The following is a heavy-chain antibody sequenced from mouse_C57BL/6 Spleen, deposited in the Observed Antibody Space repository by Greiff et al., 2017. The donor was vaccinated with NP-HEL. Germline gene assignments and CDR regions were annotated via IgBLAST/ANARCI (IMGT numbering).Heavy chain of an antibody. CDR3: TKTAQATYWFAY. D-gene: IGHD3-2*02. V-gene: IGHV14-4*01. Sequence: EVKLVESGAELVRPGASVKLSCTASGFNIKDDYMHWVKQRPEQGLEWIGWIDPENGDTEYASKFQGKATITADTSSNTAYLQLSSLTSEDTAVYYCTKTAQATYWFAYWGQGTLVTVSA. J-gene: IGHJ3*01. CDR1: GFNIKDDY. CDR2: IDPENGDT.